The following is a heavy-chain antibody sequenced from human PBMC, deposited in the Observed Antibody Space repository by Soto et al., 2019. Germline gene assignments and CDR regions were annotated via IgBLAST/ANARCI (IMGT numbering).Heavy chain of an antibody. Sequence: GGSLRLSCAASGFTFRIYVMSWVRQAPGKGLEWVSSISDSGSFTYYADSVQGRFTISRDNSKDTVLLQMNSLSAEDTAVYYCSQSPAKDFPGYTYCPPNFDYWGQGTLVTVSS. D-gene: IGHD5-18*01. V-gene: IGHV3-23*01. CDR2: ISDSGSFT. CDR3: SQSPAKDFPGYTYCPPNFDY. J-gene: IGHJ4*02. CDR1: GFTFRIYV.